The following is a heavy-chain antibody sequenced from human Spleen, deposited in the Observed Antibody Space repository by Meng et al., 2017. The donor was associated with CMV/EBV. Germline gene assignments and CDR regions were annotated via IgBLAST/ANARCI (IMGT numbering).Heavy chain of an antibody. CDR1: GFTFSSYW. CDR3: AQTSGN. Sequence: GSMRLSCEASGFTFSSYWMHWVRQAPGKGPVWVSRINSDGSSTSYADSVKGRFTISRDNAKNTLYLQMNSLRAEDTAVYYCAQTSGNWGQGTLVTVSS. D-gene: IGHD3-10*01. V-gene: IGHV3-74*01. CDR2: INSDGSST. J-gene: IGHJ4*02.